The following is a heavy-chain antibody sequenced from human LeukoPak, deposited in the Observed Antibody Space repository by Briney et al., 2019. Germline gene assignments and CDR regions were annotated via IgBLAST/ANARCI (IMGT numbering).Heavy chain of an antibody. Sequence: GASVKVSCKASGYTFTSYGISWVRQAPGQGLEWMGWISAYNGNTNYAQKLQGRVTMTTDTSTSTAYMELRSLRSDDTAVYYCARVVGGAYYYYCYMDVWGKGTTVTVSS. V-gene: IGHV1-18*01. J-gene: IGHJ6*03. CDR2: ISAYNGNT. D-gene: IGHD3-16*01. CDR3: ARVVGGAYYYYCYMDV. CDR1: GYTFTSYG.